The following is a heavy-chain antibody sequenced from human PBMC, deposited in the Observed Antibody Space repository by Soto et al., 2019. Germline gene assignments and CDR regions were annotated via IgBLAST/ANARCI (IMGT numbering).Heavy chain of an antibody. Sequence: ASVKVSCKASGYTFTSYYMRWVRQAPGQGLEWMGIINPSGGSTSYAQKFQGRVTMTKDTSTSTFFMELSSLRSEDTAVYYCARDLGDHGRSDYWGQGTLVTVSS. CDR3: ARDLGDHGRSDY. J-gene: IGHJ4*02. D-gene: IGHD2-21*02. CDR2: INPSGGST. V-gene: IGHV1-46*01. CDR1: GYTFTSYY.